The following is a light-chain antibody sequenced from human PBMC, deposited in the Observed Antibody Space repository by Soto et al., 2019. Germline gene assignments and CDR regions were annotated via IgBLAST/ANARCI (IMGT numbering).Light chain of an antibody. V-gene: IGLV2-14*03. CDR1: SSDVGGYNY. CDR3: SSFRTGTVYV. J-gene: IGLJ1*01. CDR2: DVS. Sequence: QSALTQPASVSGSPGQSITISCTGTSSDVGGYNYVSWYQLHPVKAPRLMIFDVSNRPSGVSNRFSGSKSGNTASLSISGLKAEDEADYYCSSFRTGTVYVFGTGTKLTVL.